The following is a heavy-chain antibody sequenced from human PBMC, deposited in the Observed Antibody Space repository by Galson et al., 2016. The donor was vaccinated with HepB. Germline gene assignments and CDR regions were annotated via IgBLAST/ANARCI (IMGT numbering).Heavy chain of an antibody. CDR1: GFTLSSYW. Sequence: SLRLSCAASGFTLSSYWMHWVRQVPGKGLFWLARVNSDERSLGYADAVKGRFIISRDNAKNTLFLQMNSLSPEDTALYYCVRGGWGADYFLDWGGQGTPVTVSS. J-gene: IGHJ4*02. D-gene: IGHD2/OR15-2a*01. CDR2: VNSDERSL. V-gene: IGHV3-74*01. CDR3: VRGGWGADYFLDW.